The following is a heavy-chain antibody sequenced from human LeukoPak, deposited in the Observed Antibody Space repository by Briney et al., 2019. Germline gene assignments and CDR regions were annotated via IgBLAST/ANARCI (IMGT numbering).Heavy chain of an antibody. D-gene: IGHD6-19*01. J-gene: IGHJ5*02. CDR1: GGTFSSYA. Sequence: GASVKVSCKASGGTFSSYAISWVRQAPGQGLEWMGGIIPIFGTANYAQKFQGRVTITADESTSTAYMELSSLNTEDTAVYYCARGAVAGLYTWFDPWGQGTLVTVSS. CDR2: IIPIFGTA. CDR3: ARGAVAGLYTWFDP. V-gene: IGHV1-69*13.